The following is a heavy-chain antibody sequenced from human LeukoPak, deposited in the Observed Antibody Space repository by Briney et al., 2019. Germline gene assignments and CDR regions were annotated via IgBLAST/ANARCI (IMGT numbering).Heavy chain of an antibody. CDR3: ARGTITIFGVVTDDVFDI. Sequence: SETLSLTCAVSGGSFSDYYWAWIRQPPGKGLEWIGYIYRSGSTNYNPSLKSRVNMLIDTSKKHYSLRLSSVTAADTAVYFCARGTITIFGVVTDDVFDIWGQGTMVTVSS. J-gene: IGHJ3*02. D-gene: IGHD3-3*01. V-gene: IGHV4-59*01. CDR1: GGSFSDYY. CDR2: IYRSGST.